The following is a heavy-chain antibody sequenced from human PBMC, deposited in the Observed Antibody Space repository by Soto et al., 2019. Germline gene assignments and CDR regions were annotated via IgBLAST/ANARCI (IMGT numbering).Heavy chain of an antibody. CDR2: ISGSGGST. CDR1: GFTFSSYA. V-gene: IGHV3-23*01. CDR3: AKGSSSSWYSDYFDY. J-gene: IGHJ4*02. Sequence: GGSLRLSCAASGFTFSSYAMSWVRQAPGKGLEWVSAISGSGGSTYYADSVKGRFTIPRDNSKNTLYLQMNSLRAEDTAVYYCAKGSSSSWYSDYFDYWGQGTLVTVSS. D-gene: IGHD6-13*01.